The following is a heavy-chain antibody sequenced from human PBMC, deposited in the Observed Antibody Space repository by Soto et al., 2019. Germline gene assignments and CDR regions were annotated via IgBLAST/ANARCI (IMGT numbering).Heavy chain of an antibody. CDR2: IKQDGSEK. Sequence: GGSLRLSCAASGFTFSSYWMSWVRQAPGKGLEWVANIKQDGSEKYYVDSVKGRFTISRDNAKNSLYLQMNSLRAEDTAVYYCARDQGSGYSGYSIGSYFDYWGQGTLVTVSS. CDR1: GFTFSSYW. J-gene: IGHJ4*02. D-gene: IGHD5-12*01. CDR3: ARDQGSGYSGYSIGSYFDY. V-gene: IGHV3-7*01.